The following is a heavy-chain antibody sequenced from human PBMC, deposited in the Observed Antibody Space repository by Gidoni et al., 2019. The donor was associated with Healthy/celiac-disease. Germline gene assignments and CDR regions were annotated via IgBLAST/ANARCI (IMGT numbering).Heavy chain of an antibody. D-gene: IGHD6-13*01. CDR3: TTDRRDVPHVDSSSWRTPLFDY. CDR2: IKSQTDGGTT. Sequence: EVQLVESGGGLVKPGGSLRLSCAASGLTFSNAWMSGVRQPPGKGLEWVGQIKSQTDGGTTDYAAPVKGRFTISRDDSKNTLYLQMNSLKTEDTAVYYCTTDRRDVPHVDSSSWRTPLFDYWGQGTLVTVSS. CDR1: GLTFSNAW. V-gene: IGHV3-15*01. J-gene: IGHJ4*02.